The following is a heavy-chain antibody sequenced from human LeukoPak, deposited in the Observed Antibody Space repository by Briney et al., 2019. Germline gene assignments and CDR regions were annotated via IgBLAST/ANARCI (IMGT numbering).Heavy chain of an antibody. J-gene: IGHJ5*02. CDR1: GGSISRSSSY. Sequence: PSETLSLTRTVSGGSISRSSSYWGWIRQPPGKGLEWIGSIYYSGNTYYNPSLKSRVNISVDTSKNQVSVKLSSVTAADTAVYYCARRRTVSTTGRFDPWGQGILVTVSS. CDR3: ARRRTVSTTGRFDP. CDR2: IYYSGNT. D-gene: IGHD5/OR15-5a*01. V-gene: IGHV4-39*01.